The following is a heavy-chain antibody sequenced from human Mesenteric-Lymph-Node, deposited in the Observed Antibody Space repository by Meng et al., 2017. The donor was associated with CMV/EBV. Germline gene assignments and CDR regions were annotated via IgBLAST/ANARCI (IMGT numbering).Heavy chain of an antibody. J-gene: IGHJ4*02. V-gene: IGHV3-48*04. CDR2: ISSSSSTI. CDR1: GFTFSSYS. Sequence: GESLKISCAASGFTFSSYSMNWVRQAPGKGLEWVSYISSSSSTIYYADSVKGRFTISRDNAKNSLYLQMNSLRAEDTAVYYCAGGARQQLYYWGQGTLVTVSS. CDR3: AGGARQQLYY. D-gene: IGHD6-13*01.